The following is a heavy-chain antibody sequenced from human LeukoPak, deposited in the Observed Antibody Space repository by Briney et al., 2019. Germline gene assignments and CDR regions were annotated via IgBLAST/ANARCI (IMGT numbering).Heavy chain of an antibody. Sequence: SETLSLTCTVSGGSISSSSYYWGWIRQPPGKGLEWIGSIYYSGTTHYNPSLESRVTISVDTSKNQFSLKLSSVTAADTAVYYCAGGPYYDYVWGSYRYYYYMDVWGKGTTVTVSS. V-gene: IGHV4-39*07. D-gene: IGHD3-16*02. CDR1: GGSISSSSYY. J-gene: IGHJ6*03. CDR3: AGGPYYDYVWGSYRYYYYMDV. CDR2: IYYSGTT.